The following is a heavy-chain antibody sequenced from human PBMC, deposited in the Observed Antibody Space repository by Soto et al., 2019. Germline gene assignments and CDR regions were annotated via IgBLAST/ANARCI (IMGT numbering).Heavy chain of an antibody. D-gene: IGHD2-2*02. CDR3: ARVYCSSLSCYSMTLDY. V-gene: IGHV4-4*02. CDR2: ISHSGST. CDR1: GGSISSSNW. Sequence: QVQLQESGPGLVKPSGTLSLTCAVSGGSISSSNWWGWVRQPPGKGLEWIGQISHSGSTSYNPSLKSRVTISVDKSMKQFSLKLDSVTAADTAVYYCARVYCSSLSCYSMTLDYWGQVTLVTVAS. J-gene: IGHJ4*02.